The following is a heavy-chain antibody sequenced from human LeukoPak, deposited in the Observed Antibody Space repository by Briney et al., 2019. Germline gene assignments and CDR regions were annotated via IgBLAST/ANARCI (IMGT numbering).Heavy chain of an antibody. J-gene: IGHJ5*02. CDR3: ARERAVAGTGDWFDP. V-gene: IGHV4-59*01. Sequence: SETLSLTCTVSGGSISSYYWSWIRQPPGKGLEWIGYIYYSGSTNYNPSLKSRVTISVDTFKNQFSLKLSSVTAADTAVYYCARERAVAGTGDWFDPWGQGTLVTVSS. CDR1: GGSISSYY. D-gene: IGHD6-19*01. CDR2: IYYSGST.